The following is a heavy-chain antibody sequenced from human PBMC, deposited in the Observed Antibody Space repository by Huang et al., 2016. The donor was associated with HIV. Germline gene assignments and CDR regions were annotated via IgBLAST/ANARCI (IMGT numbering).Heavy chain of an antibody. D-gene: IGHD3-3*01. V-gene: IGHV4-34*02. CDR1: GASFTTYF. CDR3: ARLPTPSYYDTWSLSPVEEDFFYFNMDL. J-gene: IGHJ6*03. CDR2: IEAGGHS. Sequence: QVRLEQWGEGVVKPSDTLSLTCAVYGASFTTYFWSWIRHSPGKGLQWIGEIEAGGHSNYNPVFQSRVIMSVDTPKNQFSLSLRDMTAADAAIYYCARLPTPSYYDTWSLSPVEEDFFYFNMDLWGRGTPVIVSS.